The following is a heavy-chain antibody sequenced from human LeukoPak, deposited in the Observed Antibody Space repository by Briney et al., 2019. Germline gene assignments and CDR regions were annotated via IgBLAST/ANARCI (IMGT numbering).Heavy chain of an antibody. J-gene: IGHJ6*03. Sequence: ASVKVSCKASGYTFTGYYMHWVRQAPGQGLEWMGWINPNSGGTNYAQKFQGRVTITADKSTSTAYMELSSLRSEDTAVYYCASGWDYGSGSPMDVWGKGTTVIVSS. CDR3: ASGWDYGSGSPMDV. D-gene: IGHD3-10*01. CDR2: INPNSGGT. CDR1: GYTFTGYY. V-gene: IGHV1-2*02.